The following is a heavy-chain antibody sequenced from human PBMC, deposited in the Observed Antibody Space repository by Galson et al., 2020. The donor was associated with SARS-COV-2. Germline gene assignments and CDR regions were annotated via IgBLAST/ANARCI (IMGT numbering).Heavy chain of an antibody. D-gene: IGHD1-20*01. CDR2: IYYSGST. CDR3: AKHVYLRGWFDP. CDR1: GGSISSSSYY. J-gene: IGHJ5*02. Sequence: ETSETLSLTCTVSGGSISSSSYYWGWIRQPPGKGLEWIGSIYYSGSTYYNPSLKSRVTISVDTSKNQFSLKLSSVTAADTAVYYCAKHVYLRGWFDPWGQGTLVTVYS. V-gene: IGHV4-39*01.